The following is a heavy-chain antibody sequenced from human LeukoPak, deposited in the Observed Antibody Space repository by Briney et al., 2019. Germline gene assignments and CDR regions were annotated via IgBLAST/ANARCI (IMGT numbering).Heavy chain of an antibody. J-gene: IGHJ6*02. V-gene: IGHV1-2*02. CDR3: ARGQDSSSWYGYYYGMDV. D-gene: IGHD6-13*01. CDR1: GYTFTGYY. Sequence: ASVKVSCKASGYTFTGYYMHWVRQAPGQGLEWMGWINPNSGGTNYAQKFQGRVTMTRDTSISTAYMELSSLRSEDTAVYYCARGQDSSSWYGYYYGMDVWGQGTTVTVSS. CDR2: INPNSGGT.